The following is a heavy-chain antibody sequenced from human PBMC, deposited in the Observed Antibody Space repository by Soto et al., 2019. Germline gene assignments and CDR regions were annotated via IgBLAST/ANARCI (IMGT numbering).Heavy chain of an antibody. Sequence: GGSLRLSFAASGFKFSDYYMIWIRQAPGKGLEWVAYISSSGTGIYYPDSVKGRFTISRDNAKNSLYLQMSSLRAEDTAVYYCARAYSDAFDIWGQGTMVTVSS. J-gene: IGHJ3*02. V-gene: IGHV3-11*01. CDR1: GFKFSDYY. D-gene: IGHD2-15*01. CDR2: ISSSGTGI. CDR3: ARAYSDAFDI.